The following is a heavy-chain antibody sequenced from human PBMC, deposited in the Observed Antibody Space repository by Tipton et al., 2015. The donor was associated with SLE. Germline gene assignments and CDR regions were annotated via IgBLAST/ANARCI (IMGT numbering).Heavy chain of an antibody. CDR3: ARATQIGGYDFSFDY. V-gene: IGHV3-23*01. J-gene: IGHJ4*02. Sequence: GSLRLSCTASGFTFSSYAMSWVRQAPGKGLEWVSAISGSGGSTYYADSVKGRFTISRDNSKNTLYLQMNSLRAEDTAVYYCARATQIGGYDFSFDYWGQGTLVTVSS. CDR2: ISGSGGST. CDR1: GFTFSSYA. D-gene: IGHD5-12*01.